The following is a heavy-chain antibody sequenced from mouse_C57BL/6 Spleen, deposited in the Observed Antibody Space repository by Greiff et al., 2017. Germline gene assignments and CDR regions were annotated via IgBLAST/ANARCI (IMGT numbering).Heavy chain of an antibody. J-gene: IGHJ4*01. D-gene: IGHD1-1*01. CDR1: GFTFSSYA. CDR2: ISDGGSYT. Sequence: EVQLVESGGGLVKPGGSLKLSCAASGFTFSSYAMSWVRQTPEQRLEWVATISDGGSYTYYPDNVKGRFTISRDNAKNNLYLQMSHLKSEDTAMDYCASYYYGSSYVRAMDYWGQGTSVTVSS. CDR3: ASYYYGSSYVRAMDY. V-gene: IGHV5-4*01.